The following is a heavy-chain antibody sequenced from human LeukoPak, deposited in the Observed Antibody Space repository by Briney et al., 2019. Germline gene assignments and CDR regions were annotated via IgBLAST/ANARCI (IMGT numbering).Heavy chain of an antibody. J-gene: IGHJ3*02. CDR1: GFTFSSYA. CDR2: ISGSGGST. Sequence: GGSLRLSCADSGFTFSSYAMSWVRQAPGKGLEWVSAISGSGGSTYYADSVKGRFTISRDNSKNTLYLQMNSLRAEDTAVYYCAKVSVTMIVVVTSDAFDIWGQGTMVTVSS. CDR3: AKVSVTMIVVVTSDAFDI. V-gene: IGHV3-23*01. D-gene: IGHD3-22*01.